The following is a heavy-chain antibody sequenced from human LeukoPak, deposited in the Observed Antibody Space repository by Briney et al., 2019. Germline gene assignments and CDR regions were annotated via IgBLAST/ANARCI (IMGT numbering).Heavy chain of an antibody. D-gene: IGHD2-15*01. CDR2: IGGSGRTI. CDR3: ARDMGYCSRGSCYGRRYFDY. V-gene: IGHV3-48*03. CDR1: GFTFSSYE. J-gene: IGHJ4*02. Sequence: GGSLRLSCAASGFTFSSYEMNWVRQAPGKGLEWVSYIGGSGRTIHYADSVKGRFTVSRDNAKNSLYLQMNSLRAEDTAVYYCARDMGYCSRGSCYGRRYFDYWGQGTLVTVSS.